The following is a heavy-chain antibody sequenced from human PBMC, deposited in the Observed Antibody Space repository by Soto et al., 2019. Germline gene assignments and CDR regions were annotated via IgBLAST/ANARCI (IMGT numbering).Heavy chain of an antibody. Sequence: GASVKVSCKASGYTFTSHAISWVRRAPGQGLEWMGWISGYNGDTNYAQKFQGRVTMTTDTSTNTAYMELRSLRSDDTAVYYCAREYLVGFDYWGQGTLVTVSS. V-gene: IGHV1-18*01. J-gene: IGHJ4*02. CDR2: ISGYNGDT. D-gene: IGHD2-15*01. CDR3: AREYLVGFDY. CDR1: GYTFTSHA.